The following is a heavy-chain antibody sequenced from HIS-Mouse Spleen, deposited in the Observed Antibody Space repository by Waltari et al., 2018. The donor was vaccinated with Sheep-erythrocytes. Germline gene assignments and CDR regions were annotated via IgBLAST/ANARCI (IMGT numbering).Heavy chain of an antibody. CDR1: TFSSYA. CDR2: ISGSGGST. Sequence: TFSSYAMSWVRQAPGKGLEWVSAISGSGGSTYYADSVKGRFTISRDNSKNTLYLQMNSLRAEDTAVYYCAKQTLRRTYFDYWGQGTLVTVSS. V-gene: IGHV3-23*01. D-gene: IGHD4-17*01. J-gene: IGHJ4*02. CDR3: AKQTLRRTYFDY.